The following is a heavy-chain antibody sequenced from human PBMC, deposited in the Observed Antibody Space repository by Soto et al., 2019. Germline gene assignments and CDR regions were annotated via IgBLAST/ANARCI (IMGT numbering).Heavy chain of an antibody. V-gene: IGHV4-59*01. J-gene: IGHJ6*02. D-gene: IGHD6-19*01. CDR2: IYYSGST. CDR1: GGSISSYY. CDR3: ARDEGIAVAGVGYYYYGMDV. Sequence: PSETLSLTCTVSGGSISSYYWSWIRQPPGKGLEWIGYIYYSGSTNYNPSLKSRVTISVDTSKNQFSLKLSSVTAAGTAVYYCARDEGIAVAGVGYYYYGMDVWGQGTTVTVSS.